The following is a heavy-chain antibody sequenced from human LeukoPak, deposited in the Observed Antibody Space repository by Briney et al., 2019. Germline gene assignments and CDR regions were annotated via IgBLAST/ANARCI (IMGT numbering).Heavy chain of an antibody. CDR1: GGSFSGYY. Sequence: SETLSLTCAVYGGSFSGYYWSWLRQPPGKGVEWIGEINHSGSTNYNPSLKSRVTISVDTSKNQFSLKLSSVTAADTAVYYCARRRATMVRGAPYYFDYWGQGTLVTVSS. CDR3: ARRRATMVRGAPYYFDY. D-gene: IGHD3-10*01. CDR2: INHSGST. J-gene: IGHJ4*02. V-gene: IGHV4-34*01.